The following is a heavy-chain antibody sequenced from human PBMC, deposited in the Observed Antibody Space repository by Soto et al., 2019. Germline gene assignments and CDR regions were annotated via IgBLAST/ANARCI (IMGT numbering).Heavy chain of an antibody. Sequence: QVQLVQSGAEVKKPGASVKLSCKTSGYTFTTIFLHWLRQAPGQRLEWMGWINPANGVTMYSQKILGRVSNTRDTSATTAYMELTSLTSDDTAVYYCARGPSCGCFDFWGQGTLVTVSS. D-gene: IGHD5-12*01. CDR2: INPANGVT. CDR3: ARGPSCGCFDF. CDR1: GYTFTTIF. J-gene: IGHJ4*02. V-gene: IGHV1-3*01.